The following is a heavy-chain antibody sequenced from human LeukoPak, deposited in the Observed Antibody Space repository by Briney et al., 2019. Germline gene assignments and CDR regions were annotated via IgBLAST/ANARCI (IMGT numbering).Heavy chain of an antibody. J-gene: IGHJ4*02. Sequence: SETLSLTCTVSGGSISSGGYYWSWIRQHPGKGLEWIGYIYYSGSTYYNPSLKSRVTISVDTSKNQFSLKLSSVTAADTAVYYCARHTQGGEPYYFDYWGQGTLVTVSS. V-gene: IGHV4-31*03. CDR1: GGSISSGGYY. D-gene: IGHD3-16*01. CDR2: IYYSGST. CDR3: ARHTQGGEPYYFDY.